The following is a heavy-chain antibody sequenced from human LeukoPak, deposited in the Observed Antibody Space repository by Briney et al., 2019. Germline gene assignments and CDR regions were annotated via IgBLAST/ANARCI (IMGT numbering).Heavy chain of an antibody. Sequence: GGSLRLSCAASEFTFSDYYMSWIRQAPGKGLEWISYIISSGTTIYFADSVKGRFTISRDNAKSSLYLQMNSLRAEDTAVYYCARGRSGDYGGNSGAFDIWGQGTMVTVSS. CDR2: IISSGTTI. D-gene: IGHD4-23*01. J-gene: IGHJ3*02. CDR1: EFTFSDYY. CDR3: ARGRSGDYGGNSGAFDI. V-gene: IGHV3-11*04.